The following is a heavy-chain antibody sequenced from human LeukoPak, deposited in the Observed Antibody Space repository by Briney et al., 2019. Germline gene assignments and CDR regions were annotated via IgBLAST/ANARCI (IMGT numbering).Heavy chain of an antibody. Sequence: SETLSLTCTVSGGSISSYYCSWIRQPPGKGLEWIGYIYYSGSTNYNPSLKSRVTISVDTSKNQFSLKLSSVTAADTAVYYCARVRYYYGSGSYDFDYWGQGTLVTVSS. V-gene: IGHV4-59*01. D-gene: IGHD3-10*01. CDR1: GGSISSYY. CDR3: ARVRYYYGSGSYDFDY. CDR2: IYYSGST. J-gene: IGHJ4*02.